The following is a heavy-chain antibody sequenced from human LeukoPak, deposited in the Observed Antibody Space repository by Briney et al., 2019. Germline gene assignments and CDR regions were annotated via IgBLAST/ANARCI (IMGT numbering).Heavy chain of an antibody. Sequence: PSETLSLTCTVSGGSISSYYWSWIRQPPGKGLEWIGYIYYTGSTNYNPSLKSRVTISVDTSKNQFSLKLSSVTAADTAVYYCARAFSSGWYSYSIGGLWFDYWGQGTLVTVSS. V-gene: IGHV4-59*01. J-gene: IGHJ4*02. CDR2: IYYTGST. CDR1: GGSISSYY. CDR3: ARAFSSGWYSYSIGGLWFDY. D-gene: IGHD6-19*01.